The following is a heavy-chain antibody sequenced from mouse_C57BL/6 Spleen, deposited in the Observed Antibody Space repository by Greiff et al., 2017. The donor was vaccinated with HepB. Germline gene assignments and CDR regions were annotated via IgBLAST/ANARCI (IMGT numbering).Heavy chain of an antibody. V-gene: IGHV1-15*01. CDR2: IDPETGGT. J-gene: IGHJ1*03. D-gene: IGHD1-1*01. Sequence: QVQLKESGAELVRPGASVTLSCKASGYTFTDYEMHWVKQTPVHGLEWIGAIDPETGGTAYNQKFKGKAILTADKSSSTAYMELRSLTSEDSAVYYCTRFLITTVVARYFDVWGTGTTVTVSS. CDR3: TRFLITTVVARYFDV. CDR1: GYTFTDYE.